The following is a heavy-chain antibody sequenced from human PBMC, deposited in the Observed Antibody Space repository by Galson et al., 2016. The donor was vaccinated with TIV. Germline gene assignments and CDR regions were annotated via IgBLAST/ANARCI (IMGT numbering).Heavy chain of an antibody. J-gene: IGHJ6*03. CDR1: GGTFNIYA. CDR3: ARPSSSCRGCSYYYYYMDV. D-gene: IGHD6-13*01. CDR2: ILPIFGAA. Sequence: SVKVSCKASGGTFNIYAISWVRQAPGQGLEWMGGILPIFGAANYAQKFQGRVTITADESTNTAYMELSSLKSEDTAVYYCARPSSSCRGCSYYYYYMDVWGKGTTVTVSS. V-gene: IGHV1-69*13.